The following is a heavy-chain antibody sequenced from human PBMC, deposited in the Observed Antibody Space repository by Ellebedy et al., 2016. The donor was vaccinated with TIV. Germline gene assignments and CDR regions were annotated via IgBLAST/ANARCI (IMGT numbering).Heavy chain of an antibody. CDR3: ASRSSGRWFVDY. CDR2: IYSGGST. Sequence: GESLKISCAASGSIVSSNYMSLLRQAPGKVLEWVSVIYSGGSTYYADYVKGRFTISRDNSKNTRYLQMNSLRAEDTAVYYCASRSSGRWFVDYWGQGTLVTVSS. J-gene: IGHJ4*02. CDR1: GSIVSSNY. D-gene: IGHD3-22*01. V-gene: IGHV3-66*01.